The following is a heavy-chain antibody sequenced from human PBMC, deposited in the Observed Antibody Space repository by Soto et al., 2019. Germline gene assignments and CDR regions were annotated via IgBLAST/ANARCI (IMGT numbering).Heavy chain of an antibody. CDR2: MLYSGLT. D-gene: IGHD2-15*01. V-gene: IGHV4-39*01. Sequence: SETLSLTCSVSGYSVSSSNYYWAWIRQPPGKGLEWIGSMLYSGLTYYNPSLKSRVTLSVDTSKNQFSVRLNSVTASDTAVYYCAPLSVSLSGPYGIHVWGQGTTVTVSS. J-gene: IGHJ6*02. CDR1: GYSVSSSNYY. CDR3: APLSVSLSGPYGIHV.